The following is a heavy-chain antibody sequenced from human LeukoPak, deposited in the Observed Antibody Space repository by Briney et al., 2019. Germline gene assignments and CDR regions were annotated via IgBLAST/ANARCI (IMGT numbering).Heavy chain of an antibody. Sequence: ASVRVSCKASGYTFTSYAMNWVRQAPGQGLEWMGWINTNTWNPTYAQGFTGRFVFSLDTSVSTAYLQICSLKAEDTAVYYCARDLAVAGPPNYYYYYGMDVWGQGTTVTVSS. CDR3: ARDLAVAGPPNYYYYYGMDV. V-gene: IGHV7-4-1*01. CDR1: GYTFTSYA. J-gene: IGHJ6*02. CDR2: INTNTWNP. D-gene: IGHD6-19*01.